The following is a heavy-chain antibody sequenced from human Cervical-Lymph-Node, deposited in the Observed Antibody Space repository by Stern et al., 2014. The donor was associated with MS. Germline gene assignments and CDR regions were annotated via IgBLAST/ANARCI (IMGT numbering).Heavy chain of an antibody. CDR1: GGTFSSYA. D-gene: IGHD2-15*01. CDR2: IIPIFGTA. CDR3: ARGSRYCSGGSCY. J-gene: IGHJ4*02. Sequence: VQLVESGAEVKKPGSSVKVSCKAFGGTFSSYAISWVRQAPGKGLEWLGGIIPIFGTANYAQKFQGRVTITADESTSTAYMELSSLRSEDTAVYYCARGSRYCSGGSCYWGQGTLVTVSS. V-gene: IGHV1-69*01.